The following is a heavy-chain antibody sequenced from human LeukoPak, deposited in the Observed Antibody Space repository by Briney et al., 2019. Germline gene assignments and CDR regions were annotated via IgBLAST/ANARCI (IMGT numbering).Heavy chain of an antibody. CDR1: GLTFSSYA. V-gene: IGHV3-23*01. CDR2: ISESGGST. J-gene: IGHJ4*02. Sequence: PGGSLRLSCAASGLTFSSYAMSWVRQAPGKGLEWVSGISESGGSTYYADSVKGRFTISRDNSKNTLFLQMNSLRAEDTAVYYCAKDHIRRDGYSDFDYWGQGTLVTVSS. D-gene: IGHD5-24*01. CDR3: AKDHIRRDGYSDFDY.